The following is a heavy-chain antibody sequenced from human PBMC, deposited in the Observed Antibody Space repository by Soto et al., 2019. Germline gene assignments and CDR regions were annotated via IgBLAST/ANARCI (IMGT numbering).Heavy chain of an antibody. CDR3: PRDDSDFRMGHFAY. Sequence: PGGALRLSCAAAGFTFSDYYMSWIRQAPGKGLEWVSYISSSGSTIHYADSVEGRFAISRDNAKNSLYLHMNSLRADDTAVYYCPRDDSDFRMGHFAYGGRGALVTVSS. CDR1: GFTFSDYY. V-gene: IGHV3-11*04. CDR2: ISSSGSTI. J-gene: IGHJ4*02. D-gene: IGHD3-3*01.